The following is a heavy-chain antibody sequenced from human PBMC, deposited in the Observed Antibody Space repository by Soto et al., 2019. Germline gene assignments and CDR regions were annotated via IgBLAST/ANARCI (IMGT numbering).Heavy chain of an antibody. CDR3: AKGAVTSVLGYFDY. CDR1: GFTFDDFA. Sequence: EVHLVESGGGLVQPGRSLRLSCAASGFTFDDFAMHWVRQVPGKGLEWVSSISWNSGNIVYAVSVKGRFTISRDSAKNHLYLQMNSPRTEDTALYYCAKGAVTSVLGYFDYWGQGTLVTVSS. V-gene: IGHV3-9*01. CDR2: ISWNSGNI. D-gene: IGHD3-16*01. J-gene: IGHJ4*02.